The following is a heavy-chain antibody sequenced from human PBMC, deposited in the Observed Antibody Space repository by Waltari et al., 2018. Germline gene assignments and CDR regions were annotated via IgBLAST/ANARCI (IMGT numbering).Heavy chain of an antibody. CDR1: GGSFSGYY. D-gene: IGHD1-26*01. J-gene: IGHJ5*02. CDR2: INHSGST. CDR3: ASGRGVLAPYLVGATKGRNWFDP. V-gene: IGHV4-34*01. Sequence: QVQLQQWGAGLLKPSETLSLTCAVYGGSFSGYYWSGIRQPPGKGLEGIGEINHSGSTNYNPSLKSLVTISVDTSKNQFSLKLSSVTAADTAVYYCASGRGVLAPYLVGATKGRNWFDPWGQGTLVTVSS.